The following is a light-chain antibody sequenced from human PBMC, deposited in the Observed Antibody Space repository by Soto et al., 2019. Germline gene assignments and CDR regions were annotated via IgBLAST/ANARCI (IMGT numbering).Light chain of an antibody. CDR1: QSISSY. J-gene: IGKJ4*01. CDR2: AAS. CDR3: HQSYSTS. V-gene: IGKV1-39*01. Sequence: DIQMTQSPSSLSASVGDRVTITCRASQSISSYLNWYQQKPVKAPKILIYAASSLQSGVPSRFSGSGSGTDFTLTISSLQPEDFATYYCHQSYSTSFGGGHKVEIK.